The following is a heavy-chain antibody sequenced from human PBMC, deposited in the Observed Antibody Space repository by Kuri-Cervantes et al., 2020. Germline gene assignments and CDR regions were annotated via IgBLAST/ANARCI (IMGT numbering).Heavy chain of an antibody. Sequence: SGPTLVKPTQTLTLTCTFSGFSLSTSGMCVSWVRQPPGKALEWLALIDWDDDKYYNTSLKTRLTISKDTSKNQVVLTMTNMDPVDTATYYCARAISPGIYYYSYMDVWGKGTTVTVSS. CDR2: IDWDDDK. D-gene: IGHD3-3*02. J-gene: IGHJ6*03. CDR3: ARAISPGIYYYSYMDV. CDR1: GFSLSTSGMC. V-gene: IGHV2-70*20.